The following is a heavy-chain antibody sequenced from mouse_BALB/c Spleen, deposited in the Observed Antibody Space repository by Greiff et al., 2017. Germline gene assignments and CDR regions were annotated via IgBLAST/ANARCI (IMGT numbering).Heavy chain of an antibody. D-gene: IGHD1-2*01. J-gene: IGHJ2*01. CDR3: TIRDYGSFDD. Sequence: QVQLQQSGAELVRPGASVTLSCKASGYTFTDYEMHWVKQTPVHGLEWIGAIDPETGGTAYNQKFKGKATLTADKSSSTAYMELRSLTSEDSAVYYCTIRDYGSFDDWGQGTTLTVSS. CDR2: IDPETGGT. V-gene: IGHV1-15*01. CDR1: GYTFTDYE.